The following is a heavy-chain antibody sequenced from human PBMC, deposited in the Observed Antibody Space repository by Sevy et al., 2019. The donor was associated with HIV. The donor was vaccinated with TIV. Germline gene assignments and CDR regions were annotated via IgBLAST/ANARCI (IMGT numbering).Heavy chain of an antibody. CDR3: ARGANYYDSSGSQPNFDY. CDR2: IWYDGSSK. J-gene: IGHJ4*02. V-gene: IGHV3-33*01. Sequence: GGSLRLSCAASGFTFSSYGMHWVRQAPGKGLERVALIWYDGSSKYYADSVKGRFTLSRDNSKNTLYLQMNSLRAEDTAVYYCARGANYYDSSGSQPNFDYWGQGTLVTVSS. CDR1: GFTFSSYG. D-gene: IGHD3-22*01.